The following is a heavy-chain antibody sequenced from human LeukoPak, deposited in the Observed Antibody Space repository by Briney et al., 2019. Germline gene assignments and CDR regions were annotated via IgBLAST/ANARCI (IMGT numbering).Heavy chain of an antibody. CDR3: AHLAEYYYDSSGFGPWFDP. V-gene: IGHV2-5*01. D-gene: IGHD3-22*01. CDR2: ISWNDHK. Sequence: SGPTLVKPPPTLTLTSTFSGFSPSTRRVGVGSIPQPPGNALEWLPLISWNDHKRHSPSLKNRLTITKDTSKNQVVLTMTNMDPVDTATYYCAHLAEYYYDSSGFGPWFDPWGQGTLVTVSS. CDR1: GFSPSTRRVG. J-gene: IGHJ5*02.